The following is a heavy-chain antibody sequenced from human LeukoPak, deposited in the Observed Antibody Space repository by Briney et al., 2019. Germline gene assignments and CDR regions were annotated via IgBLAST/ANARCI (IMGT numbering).Heavy chain of an antibody. Sequence: PSETLSLTCTVSGGSISSHYRSWIRQPPGKGLEWIGYIYYSGGTNYNPSLKSRVTISVDTSKNQFSLKLSSVTAADTAVYYCARGSYDSSGYYYVFDYWGQGTLVTVSS. J-gene: IGHJ4*02. V-gene: IGHV4-59*11. CDR3: ARGSYDSSGYYYVFDY. D-gene: IGHD3-22*01. CDR2: IYYSGGT. CDR1: GGSISSHY.